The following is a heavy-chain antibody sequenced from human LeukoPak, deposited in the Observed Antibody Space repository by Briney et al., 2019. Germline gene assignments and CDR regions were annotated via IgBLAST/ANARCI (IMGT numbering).Heavy chain of an antibody. CDR3: ARGRGRTYYFDY. Sequence: GESLKISCKGSGYTFTNYWIGWVRQMPGKGLEWRGIIYPGDSETRYSPSFQGQVTISAETSISTAYLQWSSLKASDTAMYYCARGRGRTYYFDYWGQGTLVTVSS. CDR1: GYTFTNYW. CDR2: IYPGDSET. D-gene: IGHD1-1*01. J-gene: IGHJ4*02. V-gene: IGHV5-51*01.